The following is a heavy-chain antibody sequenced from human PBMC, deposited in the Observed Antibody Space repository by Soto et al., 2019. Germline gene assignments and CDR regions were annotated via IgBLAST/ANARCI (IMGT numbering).Heavy chain of an antibody. CDR3: DGFTTLDKDYGVDV. Sequence: QVQLQESGRGRVKPSQTLSLTCSFSSGSISSSDSYWGLIRQPPRKGMEWIGYINSRGRTYYKPSHKSLVYMSLDTSKTQFSLSLTSATAAATAVYFCDGFTTLDKDYGVDVWCQGATVTVS. D-gene: IGHD3-22*01. V-gene: IGHV4-30-4*01. CDR2: INSRGRT. CDR1: SGSISSSDSY. J-gene: IGHJ6*02.